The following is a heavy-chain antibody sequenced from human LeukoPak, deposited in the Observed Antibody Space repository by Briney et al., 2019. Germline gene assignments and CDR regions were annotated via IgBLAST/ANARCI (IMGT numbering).Heavy chain of an antibody. Sequence: PSETLSLTCTVSGASLSKYYWRWIRQPPGKALEWIGYIYYSGSTTYNPSLRSRVTISIDTSKNQFSLKLSSVTAADTAVYYCARPAVAASGDYYYMDVWGQGTTVTVSS. CDR3: ARPAVAASGDYYYMDV. J-gene: IGHJ6*03. CDR2: IYYSGST. D-gene: IGHD6-19*01. V-gene: IGHV4-59*08. CDR1: GASLSKYY.